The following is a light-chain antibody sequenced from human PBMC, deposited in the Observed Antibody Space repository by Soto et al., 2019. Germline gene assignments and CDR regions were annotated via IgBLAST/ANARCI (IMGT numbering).Light chain of an antibody. CDR3: TQALLTPYT. V-gene: IGKV2-28*01. Sequence: DIVMTQSPLSLPVTPGEPASISCRSSQSLLHSNGYNYLDWYLQKPGQSPQLLIYLGSNRASGVPERFRGSGSGTDFTLKISRVEAEEVGFYYCTQALLTPYTFGKGTKLEIK. J-gene: IGKJ2*01. CDR2: LGS. CDR1: QSLLHSNGYNY.